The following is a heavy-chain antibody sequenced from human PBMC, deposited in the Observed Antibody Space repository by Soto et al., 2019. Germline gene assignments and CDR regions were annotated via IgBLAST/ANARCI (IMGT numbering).Heavy chain of an antibody. CDR1: GGSVSSGSYY. J-gene: IGHJ5*02. CDR3: ARTDYYDSSGYYYVEGWFDP. CDR2: IYYSGST. D-gene: IGHD3-22*01. V-gene: IGHV4-61*01. Sequence: SETLSLTCTVSGGSVSSGSYYWSWIRQPPGKGLEWIGYIYYSGSTNYNPSLKNRVTISVDTSKNQFSLKLSSVPAADTAVYYCARTDYYDSSGYYYVEGWFDPWGQGTLVTVSS.